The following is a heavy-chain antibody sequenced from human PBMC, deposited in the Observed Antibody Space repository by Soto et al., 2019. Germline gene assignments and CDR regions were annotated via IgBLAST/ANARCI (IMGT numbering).Heavy chain of an antibody. V-gene: IGHV4-30-2*01. Sequence: SETLSLTCAVSGGSISSGGYSWSWIRQPPGKGLEWIGYIYHSGSTYYNPSLKSRVTISVDRSKNQFSLKLSSVTAADTAVYYCARGAHAYCGGDCYSVRWFDPWGQGTLVTVSS. J-gene: IGHJ5*02. CDR2: IYHSGST. CDR1: GGSISSGGYS. D-gene: IGHD2-21*02. CDR3: ARGAHAYCGGDCYSVRWFDP.